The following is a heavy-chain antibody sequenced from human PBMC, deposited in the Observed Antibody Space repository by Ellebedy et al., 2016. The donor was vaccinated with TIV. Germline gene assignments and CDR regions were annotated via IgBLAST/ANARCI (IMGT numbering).Heavy chain of an antibody. CDR3: ARMYVYDSSGYYLLYYFDY. CDR1: GGSFNNHA. CDR2: TIPIFGTA. Sequence: ASVKVSCKTSGGSFNNHAISWVRQAPGQGLEWMGGTIPIFGTANYAQKFQGRVTITADKSTSTAYMELSRLRSEDTAVYYCARMYVYDSSGYYLLYYFDYWGQGTLVTVSS. D-gene: IGHD3-22*01. J-gene: IGHJ4*02. V-gene: IGHV1-69*06.